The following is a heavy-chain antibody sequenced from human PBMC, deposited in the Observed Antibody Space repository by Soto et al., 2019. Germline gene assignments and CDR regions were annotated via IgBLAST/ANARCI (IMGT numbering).Heavy chain of an antibody. J-gene: IGHJ5*02. D-gene: IGHD2-2*01. V-gene: IGHV4-34*01. CDR3: ARGAQDIVVVPAALSYWFDP. Sequence: QVQLQQWGAGLLKPSETLSLTCAVYGGSFSGYYWSWIRQPPGKGLEWIGEINHSGSTNYNPSLNSRVTISVDTSKNQFSLKLSSVTAADTAVYYCARGAQDIVVVPAALSYWFDPWGQGTLVTVSS. CDR1: GGSFSGYY. CDR2: INHSGST.